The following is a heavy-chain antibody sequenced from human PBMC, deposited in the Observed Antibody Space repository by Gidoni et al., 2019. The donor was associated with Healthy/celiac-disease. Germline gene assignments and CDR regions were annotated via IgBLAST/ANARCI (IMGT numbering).Heavy chain of an antibody. V-gene: IGHV3-21*01. CDR3: ARARVATVTTPLDY. CDR2: ISSSSSYI. D-gene: IGHD4-17*01. Sequence: EVQLVESGGGLVKPGGSLGLSCAASGFTFSSYSMNWVRQAPGKGLEWVSSISSSSSYIYYADSVKGRFTISRDNAKNSLYLQMNSLRAEDTAVYYCARARVATVTTPLDYWGQGTLVTVSS. J-gene: IGHJ4*02. CDR1: GFTFSSYS.